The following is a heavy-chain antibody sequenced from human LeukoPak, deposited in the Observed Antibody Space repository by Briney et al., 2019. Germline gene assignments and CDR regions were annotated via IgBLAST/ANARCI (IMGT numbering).Heavy chain of an antibody. V-gene: IGHV4-31*03. J-gene: IGHJ3*02. D-gene: IGHD4/OR15-4a*01. CDR1: GGSISSGGDY. Sequence: SETLSLTCTVSGGSISSGGDYWSWIRQHPGKGLEWIGYIYYSGTTYYNPSLRSRITISVDTSKSQFSLNLSSVTAADTAVYYCARAAWRGTNSRDAFDIWGQGTMVAVSS. CDR2: IYYSGTT. CDR3: ARAAWRGTNSRDAFDI.